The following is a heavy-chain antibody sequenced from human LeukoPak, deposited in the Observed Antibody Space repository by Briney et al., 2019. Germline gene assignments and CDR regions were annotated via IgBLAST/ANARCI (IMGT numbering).Heavy chain of an antibody. CDR3: ARDNWNYGSSMDV. J-gene: IGHJ6*02. CDR1: GFTFSSHA. Sequence: GGSLRLSCAASGFTFSSHAMHWVRQAPGKGLEWVAVISYDGSNKYYADSVKGRFTISRDNSKNTLYLQMNSLRAEDTAVYYCARDNWNYGSSMDVWGQGTTVTVSS. CDR2: ISYDGSNK. D-gene: IGHD1-7*01. V-gene: IGHV3-30-3*01.